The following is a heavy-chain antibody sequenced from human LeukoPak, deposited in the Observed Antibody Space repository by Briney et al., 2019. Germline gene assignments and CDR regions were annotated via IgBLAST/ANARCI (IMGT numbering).Heavy chain of an antibody. J-gene: IGHJ4*02. CDR3: ARESIAVSLDY. Sequence: PSETLSLTCTVSGYSISTGYYWDWIRQPAGKGLEWIGRIYTSGSTNYNPSLKSRVTMSVDTSKNQFSLKLSSVTAADTAVYYCARESIAVSLDYWGQGTLVTVSS. V-gene: IGHV4-4*07. D-gene: IGHD6-6*01. CDR2: IYTSGST. CDR1: GYSISTGYY.